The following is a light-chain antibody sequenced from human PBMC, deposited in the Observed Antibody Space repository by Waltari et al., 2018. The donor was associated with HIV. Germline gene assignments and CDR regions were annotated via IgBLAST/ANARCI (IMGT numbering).Light chain of an antibody. V-gene: IGLV10-54*01. CDR3: AAWDITLRAWV. CDR2: RNS. J-gene: IGLJ3*02. CDR1: NNNVGYQG. Sequence: QAGLTQPPSLSEDLRQNVTITCTGNNNNVGYQGTLWLKQHRGRPPKVIFYRNSVRPSGNPGGMSASRSGKTASLTITGHQSEEEADYHCAAWDITLRAWVFGGGTHLTV.